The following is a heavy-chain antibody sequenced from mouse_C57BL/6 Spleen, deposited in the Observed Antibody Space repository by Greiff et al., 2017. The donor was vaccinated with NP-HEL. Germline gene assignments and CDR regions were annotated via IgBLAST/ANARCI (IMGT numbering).Heavy chain of an antibody. CDR2: ISSGGDYI. Sequence: EVKLVESGEGLVKPGGSLKLSCAASGFTFSSYAMSWVRQTPEKRLEWVAYISSGGDYIYYADTVKGRFTISRDNARNTLYLQMSSLKSEDTAMYYCTRGYITTVVATPFAYWGQGTLVTVSA. CDR1: GFTFSSYA. V-gene: IGHV5-9-1*02. CDR3: TRGYITTVVATPFAY. J-gene: IGHJ3*01. D-gene: IGHD1-1*01.